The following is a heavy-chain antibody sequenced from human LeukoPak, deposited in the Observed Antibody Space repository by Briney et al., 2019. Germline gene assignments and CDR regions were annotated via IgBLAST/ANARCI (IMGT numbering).Heavy chain of an antibody. Sequence: SETLSLTCTVSGGSISSYYWSWIRQPPGKGLEWIGYIYYSESTNYNPSLKRRVTISVDTSKNQFSLKLSSVTAADTAVYYCARGYGDFPYFDYWGQGTLVTVSS. J-gene: IGHJ4*02. CDR1: GGSISSYY. CDR3: ARGYGDFPYFDY. V-gene: IGHV4-59*01. CDR2: IYYSEST. D-gene: IGHD4-17*01.